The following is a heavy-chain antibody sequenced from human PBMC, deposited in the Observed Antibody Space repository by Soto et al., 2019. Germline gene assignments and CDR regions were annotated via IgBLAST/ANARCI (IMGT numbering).Heavy chain of an antibody. CDR3: ARQIRVHGSGLQNFDY. CDR1: GGSISNNY. D-gene: IGHD3-10*01. Sequence: SETLSLTCAVSGGSISNNYWNWIRQPPGKGLEWIGYIYYSGSTNYSPSLKSRVTISVDTSKNQFSLKLTSVTAADTAVYYCARQIRVHGSGLQNFDYWGQGTLVTVSS. CDR2: IYYSGST. J-gene: IGHJ4*02. V-gene: IGHV4-59*08.